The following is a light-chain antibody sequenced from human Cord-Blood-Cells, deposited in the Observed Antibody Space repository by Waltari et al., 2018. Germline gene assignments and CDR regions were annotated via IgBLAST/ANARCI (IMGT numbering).Light chain of an antibody. CDR3: QQSSNWL. CDR2: DAS. J-gene: IGKJ3*01. CDR1: QSVSSY. Sequence: IVLTQSPATLSLSPGERATLSCRASQSVSSYLDWYQQKPGQAPRLLIYDASNRATGITARFSGSGSGTDFTLTISSLEPEDFAVYYCQQSSNWLFGPGTKVEIK. V-gene: IGKV3-11*01.